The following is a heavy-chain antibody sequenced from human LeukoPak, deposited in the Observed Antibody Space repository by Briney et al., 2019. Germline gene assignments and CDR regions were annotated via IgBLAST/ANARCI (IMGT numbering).Heavy chain of an antibody. CDR1: GGTFSSYT. CDR2: IIPIFGTT. Sequence: PPASVKVSCKASGGTFSSYTISWVRQAPGQGLEWMGGIIPIFGTTNYAQNFQGRVTITADESTSTAYMELSSLRSEDTAVYYCARDNLPFIVEMATNLDYWGQGTLVTVSS. CDR3: ARDNLPFIVEMATNLDY. J-gene: IGHJ4*02. D-gene: IGHD5-24*01. V-gene: IGHV1-69*01.